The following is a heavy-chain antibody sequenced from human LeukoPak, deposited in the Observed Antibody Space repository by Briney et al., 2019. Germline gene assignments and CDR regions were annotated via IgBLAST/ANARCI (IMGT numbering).Heavy chain of an antibody. V-gene: IGHV4-39*07. D-gene: IGHD6-13*01. CDR1: GGSISSSSYY. J-gene: IGHJ4*02. CDR3: ATSASSSQNY. Sequence: SETLSLTCTVSGGSISSSSYYWSWVRQPPGKGLEWIGEIYHSGSTNYNPSLKSRVTISVDKSKNQFSLKLSSVTAADTAVYYCATSASSSQNYWGQGTLVTVSS. CDR2: IYHSGST.